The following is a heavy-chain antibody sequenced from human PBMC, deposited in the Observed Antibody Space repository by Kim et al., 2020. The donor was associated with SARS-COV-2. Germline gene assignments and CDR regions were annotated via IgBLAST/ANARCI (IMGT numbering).Heavy chain of an antibody. Sequence: GTANYAQKFQGRVTITADESTSTAYMELSSLRSEDTAVYYCARDGLPLDYWGQGTLVTVSS. CDR3: ARDGLPLDY. V-gene: IGHV1-69*01. CDR2: GTA. J-gene: IGHJ4*02. D-gene: IGHD5-12*01.